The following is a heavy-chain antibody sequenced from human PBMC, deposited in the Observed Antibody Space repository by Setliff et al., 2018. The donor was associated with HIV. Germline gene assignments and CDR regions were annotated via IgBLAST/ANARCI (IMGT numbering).Heavy chain of an antibody. D-gene: IGHD1-26*01. Sequence: GESLRLSCAASGFRFRSYWMSWVRQAPGKGLESVANVKQDGTETLYVDSVKGRFTISRDNANNLVYLQMNSLRVEDTAVYFCARWGSGSYERVFDYWGQGTLVTVSS. J-gene: IGHJ4*02. CDR2: VKQDGTET. CDR1: GFRFRSYW. V-gene: IGHV3-7*01. CDR3: ARWGSGSYERVFDY.